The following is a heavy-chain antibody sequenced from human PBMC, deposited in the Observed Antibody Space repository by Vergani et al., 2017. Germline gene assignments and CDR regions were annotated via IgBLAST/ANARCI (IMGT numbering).Heavy chain of an antibody. CDR1: GYIFKNYY. J-gene: IGHJ4*02. CDR3: DRSIGYCTSGSCRPYYFDL. CDR2: VNFVTGAA. Sequence: QVQLVQSGAAVKKPGASAKVSCTASGYIFKNYYMHWLRLAPGQGFQWMGVVNFVTGAATSPQKFEGRITMTRDTSTATFYMDLSSLKYGDTAIHYCDRSIGYCTSGSCRPYYFDLWGQGTLVTVSS. V-gene: IGHV1-46*02. D-gene: IGHD2-15*01.